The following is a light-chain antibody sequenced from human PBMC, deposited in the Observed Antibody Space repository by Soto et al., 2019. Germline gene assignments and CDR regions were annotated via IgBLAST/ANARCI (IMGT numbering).Light chain of an antibody. Sequence: QPVLTQSPSASGTPGQRVTISCSGSSSNIGSKTVNWYQQLPGTAPKLLIYSDNQRPSGVPDRFSGSKSGTSASLAISGLQSEYEADYYCAAWDDSLKGVVFGGGTKLTVL. V-gene: IGLV1-44*01. CDR2: SDN. J-gene: IGLJ2*01. CDR3: AAWDDSLKGVV. CDR1: SSNIGSKT.